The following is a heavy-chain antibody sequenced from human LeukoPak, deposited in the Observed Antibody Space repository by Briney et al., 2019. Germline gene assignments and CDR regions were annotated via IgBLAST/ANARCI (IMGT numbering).Heavy chain of an antibody. CDR1: GFTFNNYN. J-gene: IGHJ6*04. Sequence: GGSLRLSCATSGFTFNNYNMNWVRQAPGRALEWVSSITSSGTYIFYADSVKGRFTISRDNAKNSLYLQMNSLRAEDTAVYYCAELGITMIGGVWGKGTTVTISS. D-gene: IGHD3-10*02. CDR3: AELGITMIGGV. V-gene: IGHV3-21*01. CDR2: ITSSGTYI.